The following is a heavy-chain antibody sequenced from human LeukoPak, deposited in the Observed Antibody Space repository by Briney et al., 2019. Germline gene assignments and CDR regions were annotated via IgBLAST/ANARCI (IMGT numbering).Heavy chain of an antibody. Sequence: SVKVSCKASGGTFSSYAISWVRQAPGQGLEWMGRIIPILGIANYAQKFQGRVTITADKSTSTAYMELSSLRSDDTAVYYCARLGLAYYYYMDVWGKGTTVTVSS. CDR1: GGTFSSYA. J-gene: IGHJ6*03. V-gene: IGHV1-69*04. D-gene: IGHD3-10*01. CDR2: IIPILGIA. CDR3: ARLGLAYYYYMDV.